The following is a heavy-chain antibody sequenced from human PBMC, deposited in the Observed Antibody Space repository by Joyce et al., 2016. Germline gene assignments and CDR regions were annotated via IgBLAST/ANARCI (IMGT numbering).Heavy chain of an antibody. CDR1: GGYITNDDFY. D-gene: IGHD2-15*01. CDR3: ARANRYCGDGSCFRPLDY. CDR2: LNHRVAT. Sequence: QVQLQESGPGLVKPSQTLYLTCTVSGGYITNDDFYWSWIRQPQGKGLTGIGYLNHRVATYYNPSLKSRFIMSADTPKKQISLRLSSVTAADTAVYYCARANRYCGDGSCFRPLDYWGQGTLVTVSS. J-gene: IGHJ4*02. V-gene: IGHV4-30-4*01.